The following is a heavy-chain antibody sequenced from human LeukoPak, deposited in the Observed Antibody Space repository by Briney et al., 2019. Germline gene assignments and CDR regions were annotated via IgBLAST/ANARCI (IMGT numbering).Heavy chain of an antibody. CDR1: GFTFSSYE. CDR3: ARLLTGVPDY. CDR2: ISSSGSAI. D-gene: IGHD1-14*01. Sequence: GGSLRLSCAASGFTFSSYEVKWVRQAPGKGLEWVSYISSSGSAIYYADSVKGRFTISRDNAKNSLYLQMNSLRAEDTAVYYCARLLTGVPDYWGQGTLVTVSS. V-gene: IGHV3-48*03. J-gene: IGHJ4*02.